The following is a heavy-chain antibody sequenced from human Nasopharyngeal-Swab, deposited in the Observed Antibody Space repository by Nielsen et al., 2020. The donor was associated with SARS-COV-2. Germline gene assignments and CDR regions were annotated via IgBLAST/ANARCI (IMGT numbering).Heavy chain of an antibody. D-gene: IGHD2-2*01. CDR2: IYHSGST. CDR3: AREGPYCSSTSCYYYYMDV. J-gene: IGHJ6*03. Sequence: WIRQPPGKGLEWIGEIYHSGSTNYNPSLKSRVTISVDKSKNQFSLKLSPVTAADTAVYYCAREGPYCSSTSCYYYYMDVWGKGTTVTVSS. V-gene: IGHV4-4*02.